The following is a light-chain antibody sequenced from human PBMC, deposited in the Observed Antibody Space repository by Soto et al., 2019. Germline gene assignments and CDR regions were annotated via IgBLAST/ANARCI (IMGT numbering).Light chain of an antibody. J-gene: IGKJ1*01. CDR3: QQYGSSPWT. CDR2: GAS. V-gene: IGKV3-20*01. CDR1: QSISSTY. Sequence: EIVLTQSPGTLSLSPGESVTLSCRASQSISSTYLAWYQQKPGQAPRLLIYGASSRATGIPDRFSGSGSGPDFKLTISRLEAEDFAMYYCQQYGSSPWTFGQGTKGEIK.